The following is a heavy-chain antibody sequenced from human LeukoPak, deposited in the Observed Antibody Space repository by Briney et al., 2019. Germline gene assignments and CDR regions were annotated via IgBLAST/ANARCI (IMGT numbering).Heavy chain of an antibody. J-gene: IGHJ6*03. Sequence: PSEALSLTCTVSGGFINSYYWSWIRQPAGKGLEWIGRVYTSGITNYNPSLKSRITMSVDTSKNQFSLKLTSVTAADTAVYYCARHNGFDRGYYYYMDVWGKGTTVTVSS. CDR1: GGFINSYY. CDR2: VYTSGIT. CDR3: ARHNGFDRGYYYYMDV. V-gene: IGHV4-4*07. D-gene: IGHD3-9*01.